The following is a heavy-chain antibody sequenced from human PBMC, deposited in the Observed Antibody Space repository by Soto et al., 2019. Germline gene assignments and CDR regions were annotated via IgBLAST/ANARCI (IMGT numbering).Heavy chain of an antibody. CDR3: ASSTVGVRYDY. V-gene: IGHV4-30-2*01. CDR1: GGSISSGGYS. Sequence: QLQLQESGSGLVKPSQTLSLTCAVSGGSISSGGYSWSWIRQPPGKGLEWIGYIYHSGSTYYNPSLTSRVTISVGRSKNQFSLKLSSVTAADTAVYYCASSTVGVRYDYWGQGTLVTVSS. D-gene: IGHD4-17*01. CDR2: IYHSGST. J-gene: IGHJ4*02.